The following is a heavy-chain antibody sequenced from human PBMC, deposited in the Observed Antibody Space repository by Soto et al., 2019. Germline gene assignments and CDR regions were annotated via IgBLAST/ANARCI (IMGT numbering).Heavy chain of an antibody. CDR1: GFTFSSYG. Sequence: GSLRLSCAASGFTFSSYGMHWVRQAPGKGLEWVAVISYDGSNKYYADSVKGRFTISRDNSKNTLYLQMNSLRAEDTAVYYCAKDRYDILTGYCDYWGQGTLVTVSS. J-gene: IGHJ4*02. V-gene: IGHV3-30*18. D-gene: IGHD3-9*01. CDR3: AKDRYDILTGYCDY. CDR2: ISYDGSNK.